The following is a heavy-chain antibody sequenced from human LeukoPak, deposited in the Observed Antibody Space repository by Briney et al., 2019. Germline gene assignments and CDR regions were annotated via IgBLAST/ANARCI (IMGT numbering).Heavy chain of an antibody. V-gene: IGHV1-2*02. CDR1: GYTFTGYY. CDR2: INPNSGGT. Sequence: GASLKVSCKASGYTFTGYYMHWVRQAPGQGLEWMGWINPNSGGTNYAQKFQGRVTMTRDTSISTAYMELSRLRADVSAGYYCARGGDFWSGYILSFNDYWGQGTLVTVSS. CDR3: ARGGDFWSGYILSFNDY. J-gene: IGHJ4*02. D-gene: IGHD3-3*01.